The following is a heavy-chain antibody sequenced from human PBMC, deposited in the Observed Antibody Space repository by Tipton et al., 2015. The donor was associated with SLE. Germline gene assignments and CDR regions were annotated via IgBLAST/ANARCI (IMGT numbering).Heavy chain of an antibody. D-gene: IGHD5-24*01. J-gene: IGHJ4*02. V-gene: IGHV4-59*08. CDR2: IYYSGST. CDR1: GGSISSYY. Sequence: TLSLTCTVSGGSISSYYWSWIRQPPGKGLEWIGYIYYSGSTFYNPSLKSRVTISVDTSKNQFSLKLSSVTAADTAVYYCARGDGYNFDYWGQGTLVTVSS. CDR3: ARGDGYNFDY.